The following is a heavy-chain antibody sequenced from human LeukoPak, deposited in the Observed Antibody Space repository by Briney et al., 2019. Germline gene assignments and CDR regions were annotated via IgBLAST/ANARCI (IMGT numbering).Heavy chain of an antibody. V-gene: IGHV4-39*01. D-gene: IGHD5-12*01. Sequence: SETLSLTCTVSGGSISSSSYYWGWIRQPPGKGLEWIGSIYYSGSTYYNPSLKSRVTISADTSKNQFSLKLSSVTAADTAVYYCARTRGYSGYVDAFDIWGQGTMVTVFS. CDR3: ARTRGYSGYVDAFDI. CDR2: IYYSGST. J-gene: IGHJ3*02. CDR1: GGSISSSSYY.